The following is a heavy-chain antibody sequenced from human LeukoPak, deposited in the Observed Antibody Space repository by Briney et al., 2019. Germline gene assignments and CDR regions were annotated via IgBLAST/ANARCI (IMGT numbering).Heavy chain of an antibody. D-gene: IGHD3-22*01. V-gene: IGHV1-46*01. J-gene: IGHJ5*02. CDR2: INPSGGST. CDR1: GGTFSSYA. CDR3: ARDMGYSKAIPLGYWFDP. Sequence: ASVKVSCKASGGTFSSYAISWVRQAPGQGLEWMGIINPSGGSTSYAQKFQGRVTMTRDTSTSTVYMELSSLRSEDTAVYYCARDMGYSKAIPLGYWFDPWGQGTLVTVSS.